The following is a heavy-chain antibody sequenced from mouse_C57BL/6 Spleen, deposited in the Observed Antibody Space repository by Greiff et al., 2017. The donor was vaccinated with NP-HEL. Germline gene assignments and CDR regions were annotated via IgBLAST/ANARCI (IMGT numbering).Heavy chain of an antibody. CDR2: ISSGSSTL. D-gene: IGHD2-5*01. Sequence: EVQLVESGGGLVKPGGSLKLSCAASGFTFSDYGMHWVRQAPETGLEWVAYISSGSSTLYYAATVKGRFTISRDNAKNTLFLQMTSLRSEDTAMYYCARKGYSNYVAWFACWGQGTLVTVSA. CDR1: GFTFSDYG. CDR3: ARKGYSNYVAWFAC. J-gene: IGHJ3*01. V-gene: IGHV5-17*01.